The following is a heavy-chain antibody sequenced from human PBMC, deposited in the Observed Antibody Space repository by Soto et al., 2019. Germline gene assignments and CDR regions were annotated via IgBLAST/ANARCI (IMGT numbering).Heavy chain of an antibody. D-gene: IGHD1-26*01. J-gene: IGHJ4*02. CDR1: GDSISSSSYY. CDR2: IYYSGST. V-gene: IGHV4-39*01. CDR3: ARRGSGSFSY. Sequence: SETLSLTCTVSGDSISSSSYYWGWVRQPPGKGLEWIGSIYYSGSTYCNPSLKSRVTISVDTSKNQFSLKLSSVTAADTAVYYCARRGSGSFSYWGQGTLVTVSS.